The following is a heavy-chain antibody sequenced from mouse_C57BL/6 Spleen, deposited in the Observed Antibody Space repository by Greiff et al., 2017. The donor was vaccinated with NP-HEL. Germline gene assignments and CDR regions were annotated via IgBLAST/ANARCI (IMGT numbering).Heavy chain of an antibody. J-gene: IGHJ4*01. CDR1: GYTFTSYW. D-gene: IGHD2-2*01. CDR3: ARPYGYDDAMDY. V-gene: IGHV1-64*01. CDR2: IHPNSGST. Sequence: QVQLQQPGAELVKPGASVKLSCKASGYTFTSYWMHWVKQRPGQGLEWIGMIHPNSGSTNYNEKFKSKATLTVDKSSSTAYMQLSSLTSEDSAVYYCARPYGYDDAMDYWGQGTSVTVSS.